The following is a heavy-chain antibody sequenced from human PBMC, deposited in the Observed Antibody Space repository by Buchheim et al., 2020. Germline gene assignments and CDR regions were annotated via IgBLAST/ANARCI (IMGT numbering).Heavy chain of an antibody. D-gene: IGHD6-13*01. Sequence: QVQLVESGGGVVQPGRSLRLSCAASGFTFSSYAMHWVRQAPGKGLEWVAVISYDGSNKYYADSVKGRFTISRDNSKNTLYLQMNSLRAEDTAVYYCARESGIAAVGWRWYFQHWGQGTL. CDR2: ISYDGSNK. CDR1: GFTFSSYA. J-gene: IGHJ1*01. V-gene: IGHV3-30-3*01. CDR3: ARESGIAAVGWRWYFQH.